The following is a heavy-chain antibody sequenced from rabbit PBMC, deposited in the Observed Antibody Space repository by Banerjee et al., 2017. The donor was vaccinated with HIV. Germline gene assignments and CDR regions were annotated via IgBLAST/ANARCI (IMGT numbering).Heavy chain of an antibody. CDR1: GFSISSSYW. D-gene: IGHD4-1*01. J-gene: IGHJ6*01. V-gene: IGHV1S45*01. CDR2: IYTGSGST. CDR3: ARAIYGGAWGADL. Sequence: EESGGDLVKPEGSLTLTCTASGFSISSSYWICWVRQAPGKGLEWIGCIYTGSGSTACASWAKGRFTITRSTSLNTVTLQLNSLTAADTATYFCARAIYGGAWGADLWGPGTLVTVS.